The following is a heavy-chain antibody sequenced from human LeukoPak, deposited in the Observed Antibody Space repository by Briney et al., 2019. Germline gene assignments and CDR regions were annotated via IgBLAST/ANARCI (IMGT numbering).Heavy chain of an antibody. CDR1: GFTSSSYA. Sequence: PGGSLRLSCAASGFTSSSYAMSWVRQAPGKGLEWVSAISGSGGSTYYADSVKGRFTISRDKSKNTVYLQMNSLRAEDTAVYYCAKGFGYYYDSSGYHPFDFWGQGTLVTVSS. D-gene: IGHD3-22*01. V-gene: IGHV3-23*01. CDR3: AKGFGYYYDSSGYHPFDF. J-gene: IGHJ4*02. CDR2: ISGSGGST.